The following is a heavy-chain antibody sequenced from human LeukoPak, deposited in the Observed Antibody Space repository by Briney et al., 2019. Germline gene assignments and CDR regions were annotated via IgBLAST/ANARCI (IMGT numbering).Heavy chain of an antibody. CDR3: AKDPLAAAGYDY. Sequence: GGSLRLSCAASGFTFSSYAMSWVRQAPGKGLEWVSAISGRGGSTYYAASVKGRFTISRDNSKNTLYLKMKSLRAEDTAVYYCAKDPLAAAGYDYWGQGTLVTVSS. V-gene: IGHV3-23*01. CDR1: GFTFSSYA. J-gene: IGHJ4*02. CDR2: ISGRGGST. D-gene: IGHD6-13*01.